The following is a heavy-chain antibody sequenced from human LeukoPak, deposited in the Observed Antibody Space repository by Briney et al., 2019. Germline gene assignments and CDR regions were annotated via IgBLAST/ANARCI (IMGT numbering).Heavy chain of an antibody. Sequence: PSETLSLTCAVYGASFSGYYWVWIRQPPGKGLEWIGEINDSGSTKYNPSVWSRVTISVDTSKNQFSLKLSSVTAADTAVYYCARDSALAQAVMFDYWGQGTLVTVSS. V-gene: IGHV4-34*01. CDR1: GASFSGYY. CDR3: ARDSALAQAVMFDY. CDR2: INDSGST. J-gene: IGHJ4*02. D-gene: IGHD6-19*01.